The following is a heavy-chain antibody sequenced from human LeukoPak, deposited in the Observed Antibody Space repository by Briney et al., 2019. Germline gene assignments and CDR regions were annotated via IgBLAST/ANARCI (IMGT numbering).Heavy chain of an antibody. V-gene: IGHV1-8*01. J-gene: IGHJ6*02. Sequence: ASVMVSCKASGYTFTSYDINWVRQATGQGLEWMGWMNPNSGNTGYAQKFQGRVTMTRNTSISTAYMELSSLRSEDTAVYYCARGRYYDILTGWTDYYYGMDVWGQGTTVTVSS. CDR1: GYTFTSYD. D-gene: IGHD3-9*01. CDR2: MNPNSGNT. CDR3: ARGRYYDILTGWTDYYYGMDV.